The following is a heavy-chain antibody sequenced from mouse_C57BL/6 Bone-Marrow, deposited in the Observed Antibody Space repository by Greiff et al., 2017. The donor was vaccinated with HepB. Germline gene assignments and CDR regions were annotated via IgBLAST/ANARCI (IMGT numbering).Heavy chain of an antibody. CDR2: ISYDGSN. V-gene: IGHV3-6*01. CDR1: GYSITSGYY. CDR3: ARAPNWV. J-gene: IGHJ3*01. Sequence: ESGPGLVKPSQSLSLTCSVTGYSITSGYYWNWIRQFPGNKLEWMGYISYDGSNNYNPSLKNRISITRDTSKNQFFLKLNSVTTEDTATYYCARAPNWVWGQGTLVTVSA. D-gene: IGHD4-1*01.